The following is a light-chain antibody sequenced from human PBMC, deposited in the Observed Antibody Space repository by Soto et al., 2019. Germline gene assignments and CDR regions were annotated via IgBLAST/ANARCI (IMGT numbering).Light chain of an antibody. CDR3: QQRTT. CDR2: DES. Sequence: EIVLTQSPATLSLSPGERATLSCRTSQSTTSYFTWYQQKPGQAPRLLIYDESKRATGIPARFSGSGSGTDFTLTISSLEPEDFAVYYCQQRTTFGQGTKVEIK. V-gene: IGKV3-11*01. CDR1: QSTTSY. J-gene: IGKJ1*01.